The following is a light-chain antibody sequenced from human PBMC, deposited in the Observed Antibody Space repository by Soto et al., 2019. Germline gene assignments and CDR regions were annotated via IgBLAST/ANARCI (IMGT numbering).Light chain of an antibody. V-gene: IGKV1-5*03. CDR2: EAS. CDR3: QQYDNYPYS. J-gene: IGKJ2*01. CDR1: QSMSRW. Sequence: DIQMTQSPSTLSAFVGDRVTITCRASQSMSRWLAWYQQKPGKAPKLLIYEASNLETGVPARFRGGGSGTEFTLTIISLQPDDFATYYCQQYDNYPYSFGQGTKLEIK.